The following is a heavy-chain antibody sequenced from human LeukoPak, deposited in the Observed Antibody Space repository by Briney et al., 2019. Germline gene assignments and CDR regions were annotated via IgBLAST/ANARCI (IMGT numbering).Heavy chain of an antibody. J-gene: IGHJ4*02. CDR2: ISGGGGST. Sequence: GGSLRLSCAASGHTFSSSDMSWVRHAPGKGLEWVSAISGGGGSTYYADSVKGRFTISRDNSKNTLYLQMNSLRAEDTAVYYCAKEYGSGSYYYDYGGQGTLVTVS. D-gene: IGHD3-10*01. CDR3: AKEYGSGSYYYDY. CDR1: GHTFSSSD. V-gene: IGHV3-23*01.